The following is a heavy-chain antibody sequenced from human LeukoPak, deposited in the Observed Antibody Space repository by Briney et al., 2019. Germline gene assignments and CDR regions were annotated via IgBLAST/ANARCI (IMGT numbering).Heavy chain of an antibody. CDR1: GFTFSTYG. J-gene: IGHJ4*02. CDR3: VKDLLPGYSSGWSMNY. Sequence: SGGSLRLSCAASGFTFSTYGMHWVPQAPGKGLKGGAFIWYDGSNKYYGDYVKGRFTISRDNSQSPVFLQMKSLRAEDTAVYYCVKDLLPGYSSGWSMNYWGQGTLVTVSS. V-gene: IGHV3-30*02. D-gene: IGHD6-19*01. CDR2: IWYDGSNK.